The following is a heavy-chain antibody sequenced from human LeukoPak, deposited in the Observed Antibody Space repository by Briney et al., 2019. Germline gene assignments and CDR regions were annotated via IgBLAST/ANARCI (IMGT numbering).Heavy chain of an antibody. D-gene: IGHD6-13*01. Sequence: GASVKVSCKASGYTFTGYYMHWVRQAPGQGLEWMGWINPNSGGTNYAQKFQGRVTMTRDTSISTAYMELSRLRSDDTAVYYCARVFTWGIAAAGTNPWGQGTLVTVSS. CDR3: ARVFTWGIAAAGTNP. CDR2: INPNSGGT. J-gene: IGHJ5*02. CDR1: GYTFTGYY. V-gene: IGHV1-2*02.